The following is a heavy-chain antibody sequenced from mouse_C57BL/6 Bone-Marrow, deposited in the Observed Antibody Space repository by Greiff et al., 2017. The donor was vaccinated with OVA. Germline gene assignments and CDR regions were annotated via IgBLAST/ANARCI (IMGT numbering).Heavy chain of an antibody. Sequence: EVQVVESGEGLVKPGGSLKLSCAASGFTFGSYAMPWVRQTQEKRLEWVAYISSGGDYIYYADTVKGRFTISRDNARNTLYLQMSSLKSEDTAMYYCTRDGYYAMDYWGQGTSVTVSS. CDR3: TRDGYYAMDY. D-gene: IGHD2-3*01. CDR2: ISSGGDYI. V-gene: IGHV5-9-1*02. J-gene: IGHJ4*01. CDR1: GFTFGSYA.